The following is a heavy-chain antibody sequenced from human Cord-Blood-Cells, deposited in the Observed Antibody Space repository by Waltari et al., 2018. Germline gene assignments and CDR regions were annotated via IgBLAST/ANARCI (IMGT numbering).Heavy chain of an antibody. CDR3: VHLSGSGSYYNYFDY. J-gene: IGHJ4*02. D-gene: IGHD3-10*01. V-gene: IGHV1-24*01. CDR2: FDHEDGET. CDR1: GYTLTELS. Sequence: QVQLVQSGAEVKKPGASVKVSCKVSGYTLTELSMHWVRQAPGKGIEWMGGFDHEDGETIYAQKFQGRVTMTEDTSTDTAYMELRSLRSEDTAVYYCVHLSGSGSYYNYFDYWGQGTLVTVSS.